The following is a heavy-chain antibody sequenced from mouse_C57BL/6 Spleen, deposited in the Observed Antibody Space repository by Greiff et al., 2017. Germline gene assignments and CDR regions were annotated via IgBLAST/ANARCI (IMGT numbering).Heavy chain of an antibody. CDR2: IRNKANGYTT. J-gene: IGHJ2*01. V-gene: IGHV7-3*01. Sequence: EVQLVESGGGLVQPGGSLSLSCAASGFTFTDYYMSWVRQPPGKALEWLGFIRNKANGYTTEYSASVKGRFTISRDNSQSILYLQMNALRAEDSATYYCAGTTVVAGYYFDYWGQGTTLTVSS. CDR1: GFTFTDYY. CDR3: AGTTVVAGYYFDY. D-gene: IGHD1-1*01.